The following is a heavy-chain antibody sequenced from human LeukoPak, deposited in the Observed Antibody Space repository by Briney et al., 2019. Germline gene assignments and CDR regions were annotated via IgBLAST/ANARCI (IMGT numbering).Heavy chain of an antibody. CDR2: IYHSGST. D-gene: IGHD5-18*01. CDR1: GGSISSGGHS. Sequence: PSETLSLTCAVSGGSISSGGHSWSWIRQPPGKGLEWIGYIYHSGSTYYNPSLKSRVTISVDRSKNQFSLKLSSVTAADTAVYYCARGGGYSYGFGKYYFDYWGQGTLVTVSS. J-gene: IGHJ4*02. V-gene: IGHV4-30-2*01. CDR3: ARGGGYSYGFGKYYFDY.